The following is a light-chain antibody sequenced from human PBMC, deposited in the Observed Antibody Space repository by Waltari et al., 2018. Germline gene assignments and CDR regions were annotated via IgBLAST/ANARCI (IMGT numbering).Light chain of an antibody. Sequence: PVVTQEPSLSVSPGGTVTLTCGLSSGSVSTSNYPRWYQQPPCQAPLPLIFSTNTRPSGVPYRFSGSILGKKAALTCTGAQADEESDYYCMFYMGIGISVVGGGTRLTVL. J-gene: IGLJ2*01. CDR3: MFYMGIGISV. CDR2: STN. CDR1: SGSVSTSNY. V-gene: IGLV8-61*01.